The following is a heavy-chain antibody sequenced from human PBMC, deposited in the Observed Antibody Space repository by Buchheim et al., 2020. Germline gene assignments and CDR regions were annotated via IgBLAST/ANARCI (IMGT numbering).Heavy chain of an antibody. CDR1: GFTFSDYY. V-gene: IGHV3-11*01. Sequence: QVQLVESGGGVVQPGRSLRLSCAASGFTFSDYYMSWIRQAPGKGLEWVSYISSSGSTIYYADSVKGRFTISRDNAKNSLYLQMNSLRAEDTAVYYCARGLAYDSSGYYSIEGYYYYMDVWGKGTT. D-gene: IGHD3-22*01. CDR2: ISSSGSTI. J-gene: IGHJ6*03. CDR3: ARGLAYDSSGYYSIEGYYYYMDV.